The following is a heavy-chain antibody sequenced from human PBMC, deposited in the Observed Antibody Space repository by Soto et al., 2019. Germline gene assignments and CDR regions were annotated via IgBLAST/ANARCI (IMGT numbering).Heavy chain of an antibody. Sequence: GASVKVSCKASGYIFASYYMHWVRQAPGQGLEWVGFIKSNTGVTDYAQTFQGRVSMTRDTSTTTVYMELSSLTSGDTGVYYCARDFGAYQGMDVWGQGTTVTVSS. CDR3: ARDFGAYQGMDV. D-gene: IGHD3-16*01. CDR2: IKSNTGVT. V-gene: IGHV1-46*01. J-gene: IGHJ6*02. CDR1: GYIFASYY.